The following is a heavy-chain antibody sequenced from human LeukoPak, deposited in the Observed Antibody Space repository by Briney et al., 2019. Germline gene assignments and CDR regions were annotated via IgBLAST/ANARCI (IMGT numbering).Heavy chain of an antibody. V-gene: IGHV4-31*03. D-gene: IGHD3-16*02. Sequence: SQTLSLTCTVSGGSISSGGYYWSWIRQHPGKGLEWIGYIYYSGSTYYNPSLKSRVTISADTSKNQFSLKLSSVTAADTAVYYCARGWGSLRLGELSFDYWGQGTLVTVSS. CDR1: GGSISSGGYY. J-gene: IGHJ4*02. CDR2: IYYSGST. CDR3: ARGWGSLRLGELSFDY.